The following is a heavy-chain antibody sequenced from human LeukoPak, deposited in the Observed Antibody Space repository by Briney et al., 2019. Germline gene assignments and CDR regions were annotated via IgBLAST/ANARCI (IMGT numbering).Heavy chain of an antibody. CDR1: GFTFTSYA. V-gene: IGHV3-23*01. CDR2: IAPGGVTT. CDR3: AIMHGYYDGRGYWVQ. Sequence: PGGSLRLSCAASGFTFTSYAMSWVRQAPGKGLEWVSFIAPGGVTTSYADSVKGRFTISRDNPRKTLYMQMNSLRDEDTALYYCAIMHGYYDGRGYWVQWGQGALVTVSS. D-gene: IGHD3-22*01. J-gene: IGHJ4*02.